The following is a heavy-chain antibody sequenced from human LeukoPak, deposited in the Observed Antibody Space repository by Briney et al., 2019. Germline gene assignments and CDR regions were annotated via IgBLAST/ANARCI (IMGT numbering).Heavy chain of an antibody. Sequence: SETLSLTCAVYGGSFSGYYWSWIRQPPGKGLEWIGEINHSGSTNYNPSLKSRVTISVDTSKNQFSLKLSSVTAADTAVYYCARDVWVGYNVCTFDYWGQGTLVTVSS. CDR1: GGSFSGYY. CDR3: ARDVWVGYNVCTFDY. J-gene: IGHJ4*02. V-gene: IGHV4-34*01. CDR2: INHSGST. D-gene: IGHD5-24*01.